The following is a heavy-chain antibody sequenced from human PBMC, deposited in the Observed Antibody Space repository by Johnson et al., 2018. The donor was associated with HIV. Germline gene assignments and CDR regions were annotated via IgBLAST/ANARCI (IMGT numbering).Heavy chain of an antibody. CDR3: ARGVDGAFDI. V-gene: IGHV3-66*01. J-gene: IGHJ3*02. Sequence: MLLVESGGGLVQPGGSLRLSCAASGFTVSSNYMSWVRQAPGKGLEWVSVIYSGGSTYYADSVKGRFTISRSNSKNTLYLQMNSLRAEDTAVYYCARGVDGAFDIWGQGTMVTVSS. D-gene: IGHD3-10*01. CDR1: GFTVSSNY. CDR2: IYSGGST.